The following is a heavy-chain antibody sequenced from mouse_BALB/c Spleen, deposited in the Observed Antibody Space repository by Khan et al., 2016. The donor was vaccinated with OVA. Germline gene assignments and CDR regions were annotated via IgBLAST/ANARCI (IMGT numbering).Heavy chain of an antibody. Sequence: EVQLVESGGGLVQSGGSRKLSCAASGFTFTSYGMHWIRQAPEKGLEWVAYISSDSNTIYYADTVKGRFTISRDNPKNTLFLQMTSLRSGDTAMDGGATSYFYGYYLDYWGQGTTLTVSS. CDR1: GFTFTSYG. CDR3: ATSYFYGYYLDY. D-gene: IGHD1-1*01. CDR2: ISSDSNTI. V-gene: IGHV5-17*02. J-gene: IGHJ2*01.